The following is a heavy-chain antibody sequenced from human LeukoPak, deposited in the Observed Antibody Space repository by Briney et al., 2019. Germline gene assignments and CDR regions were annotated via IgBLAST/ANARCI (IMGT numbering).Heavy chain of an antibody. D-gene: IGHD4-17*01. CDR2: IYYSGST. V-gene: IGHV4-39*07. CDR1: GGSISSSSYY. Sequence: PSETLSLTCTVSGGSISSSSYYWGWIRQPPGKGLEWIGSIYYSGSTYYNPSLKSRVTISVDTSKNQFSLKLSPVTAADTAIYYCARTYGDYVWNHYYMDVWGKGTTVTVSS. CDR3: ARTYGDYVWNHYYMDV. J-gene: IGHJ6*03.